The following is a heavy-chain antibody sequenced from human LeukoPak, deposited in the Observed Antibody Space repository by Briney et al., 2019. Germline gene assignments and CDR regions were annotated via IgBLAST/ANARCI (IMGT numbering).Heavy chain of an antibody. CDR2: IYYSGST. Sequence: SETLSLTCTVSGGSISSSSYYWGWIRQPPGKGLEWIGNIYYSGSTYYNPSLTSRVTISVDTSKNQFSLKLSSVTAADTAVYYCASLREEYYFDYWGQGTLVTVSS. CDR1: GGSISSSSYY. J-gene: IGHJ4*02. CDR3: ASLREEYYFDY. V-gene: IGHV4-39*01.